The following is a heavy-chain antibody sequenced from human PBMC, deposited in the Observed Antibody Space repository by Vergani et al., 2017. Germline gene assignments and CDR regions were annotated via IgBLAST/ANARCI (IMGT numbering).Heavy chain of an antibody. D-gene: IGHD3-3*01. CDR3: AREDYDFWSGYYSLDY. CDR1: GFTFSSYG. J-gene: IGHJ4*02. V-gene: IGHV3-7*03. Sequence: EVQLVESGGGLVQPGRSLRLSCAASGFTFSSYGMHWVRQAPGKGLEWVANIKQDGSEKYYVDSVKGRFTISRDNAKNSLYLQMNSLRAEDTAVYYCAREDYDFWSGYYSLDYWGQGTLVTVSS. CDR2: IKQDGSEK.